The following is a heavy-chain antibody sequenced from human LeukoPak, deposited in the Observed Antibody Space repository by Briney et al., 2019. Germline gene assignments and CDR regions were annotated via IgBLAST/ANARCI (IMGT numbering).Heavy chain of an antibody. CDR3: ARTAPRLIAAAGTIWSDP. CDR1: GGTFSSYA. CDR2: IIPIFGTA. V-gene: IGHV1-69*13. J-gene: IGHJ5*02. Sequence: SVTVSCKASGGTFSSYAISWVRQAPGQGLEWMGGIIPIFGTANYAQKFQGRVTITADESTSTAYMELSSLRSEDTAVYYCARTAPRLIAAAGTIWSDPWGQGTLVTVSS. D-gene: IGHD6-13*01.